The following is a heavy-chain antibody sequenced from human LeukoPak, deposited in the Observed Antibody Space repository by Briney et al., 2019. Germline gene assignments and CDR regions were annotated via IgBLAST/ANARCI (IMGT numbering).Heavy chain of an antibody. D-gene: IGHD2-8*02. CDR3: TTDVAWWTTGVQYFQH. Sequence: GGSLGLSWAASGFPFNNAWMSRVRPAPGKGLEWVGRIKSKTDGETTGYAEHVKARITSSTDYSKNTLYLQMISLRTEDAAVYYCTTDVAWWTTGVQYFQHWGQGTLVTVSS. CDR2: IKSKTDGETT. J-gene: IGHJ1*01. V-gene: IGHV3-15*01. CDR1: GFPFNNAW.